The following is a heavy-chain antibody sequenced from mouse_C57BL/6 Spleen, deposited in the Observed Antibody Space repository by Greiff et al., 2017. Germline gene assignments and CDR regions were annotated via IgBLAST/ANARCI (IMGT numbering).Heavy chain of an antibody. CDR2: IYPGSGST. Sequence: VQLQQSGAELVKPGASVKMSCKASGYTFTSYWITWVKQRPGKGLEWIGDIYPGSGSTNYNEKFKSKATLTVDTSSSTAYMQLSSLTSEDSAGECCTRSYYMYYWGQGTTVTVSS. D-gene: IGHD2-14*01. J-gene: IGHJ2*01. V-gene: IGHV1-55*01. CDR1: GYTFTSYW. CDR3: TRSYYMYY.